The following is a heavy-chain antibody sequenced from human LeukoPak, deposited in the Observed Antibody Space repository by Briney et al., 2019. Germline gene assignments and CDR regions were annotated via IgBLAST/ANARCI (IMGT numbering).Heavy chain of an antibody. V-gene: IGHV3-23*01. D-gene: IGHD3-22*01. Sequence: GGSLRLSCAASGFTFSSYAMSWVRQAPGKGLEWVSAISGSGGSTYYADSVKGRFTISRDNSKNALYLQMNSLRAEDTAVYYCALDYDSSGHTPGWFDPWGQGTLVTVSS. CDR1: GFTFSSYA. CDR2: ISGSGGST. CDR3: ALDYDSSGHTPGWFDP. J-gene: IGHJ5*02.